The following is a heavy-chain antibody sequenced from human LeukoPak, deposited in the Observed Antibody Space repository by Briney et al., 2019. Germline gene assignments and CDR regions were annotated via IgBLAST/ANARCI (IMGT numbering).Heavy chain of an antibody. J-gene: IGHJ3*02. CDR2: INGSGAST. D-gene: IGHD5/OR15-5a*01. CDR1: GFTFSSYA. CDR3: ARDQAVSDAFDI. Sequence: GGSLRLSCAASGFTFSSYAMSWVRQAPGKGLEWVSDINGSGASTYYADSVKGRFTISRDNSKNTLYLQMNSLRAEDTAVYYCARDQAVSDAFDIWGQGTMVTVSS. V-gene: IGHV3-23*01.